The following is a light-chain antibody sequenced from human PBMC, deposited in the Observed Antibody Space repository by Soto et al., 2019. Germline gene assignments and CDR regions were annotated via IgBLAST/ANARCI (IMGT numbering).Light chain of an antibody. CDR3: SSYTTSSTVV. Sequence: QSALTQPASVSGSPGQSIAISCTGSSSDVGIYNYVSWYQQLPGKAPKLLIYEVTSRPSGVSYRFSGSKSDNTASLTISGLQAEDEADYYCSSYTTSSTVVFGGGTKLTVL. V-gene: IGLV2-14*01. J-gene: IGLJ2*01. CDR1: SSDVGIYNY. CDR2: EVT.